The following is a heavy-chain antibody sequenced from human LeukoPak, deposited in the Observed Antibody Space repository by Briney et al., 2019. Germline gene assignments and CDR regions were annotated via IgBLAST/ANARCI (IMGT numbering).Heavy chain of an antibody. CDR2: IIPIFGTA. CDR3: AREGDYGGIGGY. D-gene: IGHD4-23*01. Sequence: SVKVSFKASGGTFSSYAISWVRQAPGQGLEWMGRIIPIFGTANYAQKFQGRVTITTDESTSTAYMELSSLRSEDTAVYYCAREGDYGGIGGYWGQGTLVTVSS. J-gene: IGHJ4*02. V-gene: IGHV1-69*05. CDR1: GGTFSSYA.